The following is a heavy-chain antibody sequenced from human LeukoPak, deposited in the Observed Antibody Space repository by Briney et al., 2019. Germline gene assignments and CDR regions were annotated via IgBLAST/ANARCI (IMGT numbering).Heavy chain of an antibody. CDR3: ARAVRGQAQYSSSARD. V-gene: IGHV1-3*01. D-gene: IGHD6-6*01. CDR1: GYTFTSYA. Sequence: ASVKVSCKASGYTFTSYAMHWVRQAPGQRLEWMGWINAGNGNTKYSQKFQGRVTMTEDTSTDTAYMELSSLRSDDTAVYYCARAVRGQAQYSSSARDWGQGTLVTVSS. J-gene: IGHJ4*02. CDR2: INAGNGNT.